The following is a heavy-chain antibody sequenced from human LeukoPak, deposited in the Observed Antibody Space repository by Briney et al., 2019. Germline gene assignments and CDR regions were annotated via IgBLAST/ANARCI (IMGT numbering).Heavy chain of an antibody. CDR3: AKGTDDAGSYRPFDY. D-gene: IGHD3-10*01. Sequence: GGSLRLSCAASGFTLSRSTMSWLRQAPGKGLGWVSAINSGGGTTSAESVKGRFTISRDDSKNTLYLQMNSLRAEDTAVYYCAKGTDDAGSYRPFDYWGQGTLVTVSS. CDR2: INSGGGTT. J-gene: IGHJ4*02. CDR1: GFTLSRST. V-gene: IGHV3-23*01.